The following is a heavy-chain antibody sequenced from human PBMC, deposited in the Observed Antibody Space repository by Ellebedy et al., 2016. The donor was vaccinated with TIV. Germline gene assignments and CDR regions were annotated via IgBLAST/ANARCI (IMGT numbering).Heavy chain of an antibody. J-gene: IGHJ5*02. V-gene: IGHV4-39*01. CDR1: GGSISSSSYY. CDR2: IYSNGKL. D-gene: IGHD3-3*01. CDR3: TGYDFWSGSSP. Sequence: SETLSLXCTVSGGSISSSSYYWGWLRQPPGKGLEWLGTIYSNGKLYYNPSLKSRVTISIDTSKSQFSLNLTSVTAADTAVYYCTGYDFWSGSSPWGQGSLVSVSS.